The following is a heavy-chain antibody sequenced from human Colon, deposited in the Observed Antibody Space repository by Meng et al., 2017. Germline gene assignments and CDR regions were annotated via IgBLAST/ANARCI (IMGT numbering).Heavy chain of an antibody. CDR1: GGSISGGDYY. CDR3: ARASYGSGSPLGESWFDP. V-gene: IGHV4-30-4*01. Sequence: QVQLQESGPGLVKPSQTLSLTRTVFGGSISGGDYYWSWIRQPPGKGLEWIGYIHYSESTYYNPSLKSRVTISVDTSKNQFSLKLSSVTAADTAVYYCARASYGSGSPLGESWFDPWGQGTLVTVSS. CDR2: IHYSEST. J-gene: IGHJ5*02. D-gene: IGHD3-10*01.